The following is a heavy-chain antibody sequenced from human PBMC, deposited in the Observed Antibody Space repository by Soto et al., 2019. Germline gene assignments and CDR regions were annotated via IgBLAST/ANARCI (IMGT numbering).Heavy chain of an antibody. D-gene: IGHD1-26*01. J-gene: IGHJ6*02. CDR2: INAGNCNT. Sequence: ASVKVSCKASGYTFTSYAMHWVRQAPGQRLEWMGWINAGNCNTKYSQKFQGRVTITRDTSASTAYMELSSLRSEDTAVYYCARGSGAYYYGMDVWGQGTTVTVSS. V-gene: IGHV1-3*01. CDR3: ARGSGAYYYGMDV. CDR1: GYTFTSYA.